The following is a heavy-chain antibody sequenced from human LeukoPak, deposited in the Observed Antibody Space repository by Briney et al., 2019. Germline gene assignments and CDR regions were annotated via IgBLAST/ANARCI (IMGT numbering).Heavy chain of an antibody. V-gene: IGHV1-2*02. D-gene: IGHD2-2*01. CDR3: ATGERLVPAAMWFDY. CDR1: GYTFTDYY. CDR2: INPKSGGR. J-gene: IGHJ4*02. Sequence: ASVKVSCKASGYTFTDYYMHWVRQAPGQGLEWMGWINPKSGGRSYAQRFQGRVTMTRDTSISTAYVELSRLRSDDTAVYYCATGERLVPAAMWFDYWGQGTLVTVSS.